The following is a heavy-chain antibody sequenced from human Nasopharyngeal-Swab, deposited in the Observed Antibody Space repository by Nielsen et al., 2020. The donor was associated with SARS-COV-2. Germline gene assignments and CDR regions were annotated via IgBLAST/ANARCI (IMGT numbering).Heavy chain of an antibody. CDR1: GGSISSYY. Sequence: SETLSLTCTVSGGSISSYYWSWIRQPPGKGLEWIGYIYYSGSTNYNPSLKSRATISVDTSKNQFSLKLSSVTAADTAVYYCARFTSSDWYFDLWGRGTLVTVSS. V-gene: IGHV4-59*01. CDR2: IYYSGST. D-gene: IGHD2-2*01. CDR3: ARFTSSDWYFDL. J-gene: IGHJ2*01.